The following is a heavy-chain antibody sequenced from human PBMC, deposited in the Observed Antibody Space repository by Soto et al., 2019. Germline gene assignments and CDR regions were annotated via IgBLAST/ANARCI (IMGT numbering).Heavy chain of an antibody. CDR3: ARDPGPRPAAIRGLGWFDP. V-gene: IGHV3-7*03. D-gene: IGHD2-2*01. Sequence: EALLVESGGGLVQPGGSLRLSCAASGFTFSGYWMSWVRQAPGKGLEWVASINRDGSESHYVDSVKGRFTISRDNAKSEVYLQMKSLRAEDTAVYYCARDPGPRPAAIRGLGWFDPWGQGTLVTVSS. CDR2: INRDGSES. J-gene: IGHJ5*02. CDR1: GFTFSGYW.